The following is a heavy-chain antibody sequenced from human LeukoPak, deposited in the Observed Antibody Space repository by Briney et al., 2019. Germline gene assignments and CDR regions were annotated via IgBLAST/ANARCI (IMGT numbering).Heavy chain of an antibody. V-gene: IGHV3-21*01. CDR3: ARVDHTEAFET. Sequence: PGGSLRLSCAASGFTFSTYTMNWVRQAPGKGLEWVSSITSSGNYKYYGDPVKGRFTISRDNAKNSLYLEMNSLRVKDTAVYYCARVDHTEAFETWGQGTVVTVS. J-gene: IGHJ3*02. CDR1: GFTFSTYT. D-gene: IGHD1-14*01. CDR2: ITSSGNYK.